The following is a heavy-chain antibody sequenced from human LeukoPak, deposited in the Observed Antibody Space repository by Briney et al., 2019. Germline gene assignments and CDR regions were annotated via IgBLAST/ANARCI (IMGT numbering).Heavy chain of an antibody. CDR3: AREGGSSSWTRGQWDY. J-gene: IGHJ4*02. CDR1: GYTCTSYG. V-gene: IGHV1-18*01. CDR2: ISVYNGNT. Sequence: ATVKVSCKASGYTCTSYGISWVRQAPGQGLEWMGWISVYNGNTNYAQKLQGRVTMTTDTSTSTAYMEVRSLRSDDTAVYYCAREGGSSSWTRGQWDYWGQGTLVTVCS. D-gene: IGHD6-13*01.